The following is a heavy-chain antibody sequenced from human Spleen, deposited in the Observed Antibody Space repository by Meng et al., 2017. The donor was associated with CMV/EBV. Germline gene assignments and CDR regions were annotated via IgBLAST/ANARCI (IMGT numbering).Heavy chain of an antibody. D-gene: IGHD6-19*01. V-gene: IGHV1-2*02. Sequence: GYTFTGYYMHWVRQAPGQGLEWMGWINPNSGGTNYAQKFQGRVTMTRDTSISTAYMELSRLRSDDTAVYYCASGIAVAGTFLSTPGYWGQGTLVTVSS. CDR2: INPNSGGT. CDR3: ASGIAVAGTFLSTPGY. J-gene: IGHJ4*02. CDR1: GYTFTGYY.